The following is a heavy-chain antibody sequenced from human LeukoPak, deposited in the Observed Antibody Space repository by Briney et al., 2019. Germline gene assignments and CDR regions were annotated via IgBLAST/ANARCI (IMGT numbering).Heavy chain of an antibody. CDR2: IYSGGST. V-gene: IGHV3-66*02. CDR3: ARDPGGDYYYYGMDV. Sequence: GGSLRLSWAASGFTVSSNYMSWVRQAPEKGLEWVSVIYSGGSTYYADSVKGRFTISRDNSKNTLYLQMNSLRAEDTAVYYCARDPGGDYYYYGMDVWGQGTTVTVSS. CDR1: GFTVSSNY. D-gene: IGHD4-17*01. J-gene: IGHJ6*02.